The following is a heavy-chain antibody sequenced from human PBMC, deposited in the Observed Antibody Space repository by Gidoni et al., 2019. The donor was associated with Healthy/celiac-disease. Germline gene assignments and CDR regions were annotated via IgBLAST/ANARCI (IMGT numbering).Heavy chain of an antibody. CDR2: IYYSGST. J-gene: IGHJ3*02. V-gene: IGHV4-31*01. D-gene: IGHD4-17*01. CDR3: ARRRSGDPGAFDI. CDR1: GCSFSSGGYY. Sequence: QVQLQESGPGLVKPSQTLSLTCTFSGCSFSSGGYYWSWIRQHPGKGLEWIGYIYYSGSTYYNPSLKSIVTIAVDTSKNQFSLKLSSVTAADTAVYYCARRRSGDPGAFDIWGQGTMVTVSS.